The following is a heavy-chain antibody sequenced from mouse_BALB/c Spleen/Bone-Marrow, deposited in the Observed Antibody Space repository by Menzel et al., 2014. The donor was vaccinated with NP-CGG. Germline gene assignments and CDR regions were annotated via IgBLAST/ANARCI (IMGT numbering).Heavy chain of an antibody. J-gene: IGHJ2*01. CDR3: TRYGNYYFDY. Sequence: VKLQESGAELVKPGASVKLSCKASGYTFTSYYMYWVKQRPGQGLEWIGEINPSNGGTNFNEKFKSKATLTVDKSSSTAYMQLSSLTSEDSAVYYCTRYGNYYFDYWGQGTTLTVSS. CDR2: INPSNGGT. V-gene: IGHV1S81*02. CDR1: GYTFTSYY. D-gene: IGHD2-1*01.